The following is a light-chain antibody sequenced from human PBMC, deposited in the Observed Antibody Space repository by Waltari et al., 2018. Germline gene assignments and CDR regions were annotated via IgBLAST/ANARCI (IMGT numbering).Light chain of an antibody. Sequence: SYELTQPPSVSVSPGKTAGITCSGDALPKKYAYWYQQKPGQAPVLVIYKDSERPSGIPERFSGSSSGTTVTLTIRGVQAEDEADYYCQSADREDTYVVFGGGTKLTVL. V-gene: IGLV3-25*03. CDR2: KDS. CDR3: QSADREDTYVV. CDR1: ALPKKY. J-gene: IGLJ2*01.